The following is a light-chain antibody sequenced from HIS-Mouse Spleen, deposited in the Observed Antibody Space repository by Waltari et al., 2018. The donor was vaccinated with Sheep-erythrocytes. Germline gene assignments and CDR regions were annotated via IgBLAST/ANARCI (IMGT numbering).Light chain of an antibody. Sequence: QSALTQPASVSGSPGQSITLSCTGTSSDFGSYTLVPWYQQHPGKAPKLMIYEGSKRPSGVSNRFSGSKSGNTASLTISGLQAEDEADYYCCSYAGSSTPWVFGGGTKLTVL. J-gene: IGLJ3*02. CDR1: SSDFGSYTL. CDR3: CSYAGSSTPWV. V-gene: IGLV2-23*01. CDR2: EGS.